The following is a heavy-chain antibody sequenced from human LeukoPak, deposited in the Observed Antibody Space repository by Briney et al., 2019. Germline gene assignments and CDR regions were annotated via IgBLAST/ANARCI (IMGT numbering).Heavy chain of an antibody. CDR3: AKDGRRSWFDP. J-gene: IGHJ5*02. Sequence: GGSLRLSCAASGFIFNTYVMHWVRQAPGKGLEWLAFIRYDGSNKNYADSVKGRFTISRDNTKNSLYLQMNSLRAEDTAVYYCAKDGRRSWFDPWGQGTLVTVSS. CDR2: IRYDGSNK. CDR1: GFIFNTYV. V-gene: IGHV3-30*02.